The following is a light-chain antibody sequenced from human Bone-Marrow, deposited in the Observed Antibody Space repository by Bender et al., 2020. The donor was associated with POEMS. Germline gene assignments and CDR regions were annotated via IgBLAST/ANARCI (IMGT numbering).Light chain of an antibody. CDR3: SSYTSSSTWV. CDR2: SNY. Sequence: QSVLTQPPSASGTPGQSVIISCSGTDSNFGGNNVNWYQHLPGTAPRLVVYSNYQRPSGVPARFSGSKSGNTASLTISGLQAEDEADYYCSSYTSSSTWVFGGGTKLTVL. J-gene: IGLJ3*02. V-gene: IGLV1-44*01. CDR1: DSNFGGNN.